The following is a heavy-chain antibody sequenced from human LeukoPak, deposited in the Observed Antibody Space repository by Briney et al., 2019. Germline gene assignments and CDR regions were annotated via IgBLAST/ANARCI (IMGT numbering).Heavy chain of an antibody. V-gene: IGHV3-7*04. J-gene: IGHJ5*02. CDR3: ARGINWFDP. D-gene: IGHD2-15*01. Sequence: PGGSLRLSCAVSGFTFSSYWMTWVRQAPGEGLEWVANIKQDGSEKYYVDSVKGRFTISRDNAKNSQYLQMNSLRAEDTAVYYCARGINWFDPWGQGTLVTVSS. CDR1: GFTFSSYW. CDR2: IKQDGSEK.